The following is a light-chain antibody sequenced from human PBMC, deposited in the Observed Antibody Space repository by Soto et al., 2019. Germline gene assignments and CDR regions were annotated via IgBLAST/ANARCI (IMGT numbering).Light chain of an antibody. CDR3: SSYTISTSQV. CDR2: EVS. CDR1: SSDIGGYKH. V-gene: IGLV2-14*01. J-gene: IGLJ1*01. Sequence: QSVLTQPASVSGSPGQSITISCTGTSSDIGGYKHVSWYQQHPGKAPKLMIYEVSNRPSGVSNRFSGSKSGNTASLTISGLQADDEADYYCSSYTISTSQVFGTETKVTV.